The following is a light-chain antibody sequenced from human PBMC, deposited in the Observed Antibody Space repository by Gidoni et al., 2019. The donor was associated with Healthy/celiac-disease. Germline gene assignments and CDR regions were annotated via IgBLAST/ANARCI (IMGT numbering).Light chain of an antibody. CDR1: QSVLYSSNNKNY. CDR2: WAS. CDR3: QQYYSTPLT. J-gene: IGKJ4*01. Sequence: SLSVSLGERATINCKSSQSVLYSSNNKNYLAWYQQKPGQPPKLLIYWASTREAGVPDRFSGSGSGTDFTLTISSLQAEDVAVYYCQQYYSTPLTFGGGTKVEIK. V-gene: IGKV4-1*01.